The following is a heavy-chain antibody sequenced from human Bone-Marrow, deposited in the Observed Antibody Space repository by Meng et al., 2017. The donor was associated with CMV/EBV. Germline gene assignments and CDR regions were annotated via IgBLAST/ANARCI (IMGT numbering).Heavy chain of an antibody. CDR1: GGSFSGYY. CDR3: VRARSLVPAAIPHHYYYGMDV. CDR2: IYYSGST. V-gene: IGHV4-59*01. D-gene: IGHD2-2*02. J-gene: IGHJ6*02. Sequence: SETLSLTCAVYGGSFSGYYWSWIRQPPGKGLEWIGYIYYSGSTNYNPSLKSRVTISVDTSKNQFSLKLSSVTAADTAVYYCVRARSLVPAAIPHHYYYGMDVWGQGTTVTVSS.